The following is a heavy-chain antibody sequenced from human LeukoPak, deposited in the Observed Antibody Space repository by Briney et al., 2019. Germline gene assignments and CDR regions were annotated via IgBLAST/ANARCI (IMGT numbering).Heavy chain of an antibody. D-gene: IGHD6-19*01. J-gene: IGHJ4*02. V-gene: IGHV3-11*01. CDR3: ARDDRQWLVSDY. Sequence: GGSLRLSCAASGFTFSDYYMSWIRQAPGKGLEWVSYISSSGSTIYYADSGKGRFTISRDNAKNSLYLQMNSLRAEDTAVYYCARDDRQWLVSDYWGQGTLVTVSS. CDR2: ISSSGSTI. CDR1: GFTFSDYY.